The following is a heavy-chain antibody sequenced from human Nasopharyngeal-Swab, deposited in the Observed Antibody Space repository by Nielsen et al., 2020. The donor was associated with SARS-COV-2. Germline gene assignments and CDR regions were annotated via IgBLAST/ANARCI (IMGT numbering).Heavy chain of an antibody. Sequence: ASVKVSCKASGYTFTGYYMHWVRQAPGQGLEWMGRINPNSGGTNYAQKFQGRVTMTRDTSISTAYMELSRLRSDDTAVYYCARHYDSSGYYNYFDYWGQGTLVTVSS. CDR3: ARHYDSSGYYNYFDY. J-gene: IGHJ4*02. CDR1: GYTFTGYY. V-gene: IGHV1-2*06. CDR2: INPNSGGT. D-gene: IGHD3-22*01.